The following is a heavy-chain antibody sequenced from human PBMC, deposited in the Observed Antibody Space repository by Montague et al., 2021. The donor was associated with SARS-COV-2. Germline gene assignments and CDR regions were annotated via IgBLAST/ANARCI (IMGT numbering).Heavy chain of an antibody. Sequence: SETLSLTCTVAGGSISSYYWSWIRQPPGKGLEWIGYINYSGSTNYNPSLKSRVTISVDTSKNQSSLNLSSVTAADTAVYYCARNLVVHYWYGMDVWGQGTTATVSS. CDR2: INYSGST. CDR3: ARNLVVHYWYGMDV. V-gene: IGHV4-59*01. J-gene: IGHJ6*02. D-gene: IGHD2-15*01. CDR1: GGSISSYY.